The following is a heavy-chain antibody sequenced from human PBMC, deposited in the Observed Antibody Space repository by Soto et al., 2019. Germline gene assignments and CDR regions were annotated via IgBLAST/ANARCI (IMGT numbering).Heavy chain of an antibody. J-gene: IGHJ3*02. CDR3: AKPLYSSGWYEDFDI. D-gene: IGHD6-19*01. Sequence: SCAASGFTFSSYAMCWVRQAPGKGLEWVSAISGSGGSTYYADSVKGRFTISRDNSKNTLYLQMNSLRAEDTAGYYCAKPLYSSGWYEDFDIRGQGTMVTVSS. V-gene: IGHV3-23*01. CDR1: GFTFSSYA. CDR2: ISGSGGST.